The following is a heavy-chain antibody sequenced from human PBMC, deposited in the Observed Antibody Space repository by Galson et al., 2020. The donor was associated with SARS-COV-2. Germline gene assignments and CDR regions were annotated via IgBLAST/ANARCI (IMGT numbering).Heavy chain of an antibody. CDR3: ARDYYGSGSYYPDYYYGMDV. Sequence: GGSLRLSCAASGFTFSSYAMHWVRQAPGKGLEWVAVISYDGSNKYYADSVKGRFTISRDNSKNTLYLQMNSLRAEDTAVYYCARDYYGSGSYYPDYYYGMDVWGQGTTVTVSS. CDR2: ISYDGSNK. CDR1: GFTFSSYA. D-gene: IGHD3-10*01. V-gene: IGHV3-30*04. J-gene: IGHJ6*02.